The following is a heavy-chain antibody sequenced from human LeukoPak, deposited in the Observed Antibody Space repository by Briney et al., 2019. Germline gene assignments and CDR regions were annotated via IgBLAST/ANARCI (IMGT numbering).Heavy chain of an antibody. CDR3: ARHLRYYDSSGYPYYYYMDV. V-gene: IGHV4-59*08. J-gene: IGHJ6*03. Sequence: PSETLSLTCTVSGASITTYYGTWTRQSPGKGLEWIGYIYYSGSTTYNPSLKSRVTISVDTSKSQFSLKLSSVTAADTAVYYCARHLRYYDSSGYPYYYYMDVWGKGTTVTISS. D-gene: IGHD3-22*01. CDR1: GASITTYY. CDR2: IYYSGST.